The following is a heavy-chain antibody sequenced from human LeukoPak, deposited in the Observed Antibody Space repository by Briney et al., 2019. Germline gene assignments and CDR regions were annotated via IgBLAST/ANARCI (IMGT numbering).Heavy chain of an antibody. Sequence: GESLKISCKGAGYSFARYWIGWVRQMPGKGLEWMGIIYPGDSETRDSPSFQGQVTISADKSISTTYLQWSSLKASDTAMYYCASGVGGSSLDDFGYYYGLDVWGQGTAVTVSS. CDR3: ASGVGGSSLDDFGYYYGLDV. V-gene: IGHV5-51*01. CDR1: GYSFARYW. D-gene: IGHD6-13*01. CDR2: IYPGDSET. J-gene: IGHJ6*02.